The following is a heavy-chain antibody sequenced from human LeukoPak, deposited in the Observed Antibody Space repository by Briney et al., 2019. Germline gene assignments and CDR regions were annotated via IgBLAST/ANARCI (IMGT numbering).Heavy chain of an antibody. CDR2: IWYDGSHK. Sequence: GGSLRLSCAVSGITLSNYGMHWVRQAPGKGLEWVAMIWYDGSHKKYADSVEGRFSISRDTSKNTLYLQMNSLRADDTAVYYCARGVPIPATHPIDYWGQGSLVTVSS. J-gene: IGHJ4*01. CDR3: ARGVPIPATHPIDY. CDR1: GITLSNYG. D-gene: IGHD3-10*01. V-gene: IGHV3-33*03.